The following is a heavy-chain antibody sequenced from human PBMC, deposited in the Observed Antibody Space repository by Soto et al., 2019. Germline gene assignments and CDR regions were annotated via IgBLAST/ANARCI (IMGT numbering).Heavy chain of an antibody. V-gene: IGHV1-46*01. CDR3: ARLWGEIGPAFDP. J-gene: IGHJ5*02. Sequence: QGQLVQSGAEVKKPGASVKVSCKASGYTFTTYYIHWMRQAPGQGLEWMGMFNPYTGGTRYAHKFQGRVTMTGDTSTSTGYTELSRLRSDDTAVYYCARLWGEIGPAFDPWGQGTLVTVSS. D-gene: IGHD1-26*01. CDR2: FNPYTGGT. CDR1: GYTFTTYY.